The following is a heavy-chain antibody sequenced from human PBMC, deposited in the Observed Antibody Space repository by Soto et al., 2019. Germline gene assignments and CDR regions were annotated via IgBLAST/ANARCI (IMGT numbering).Heavy chain of an antibody. CDR1: GFTFNSYW. V-gene: IGHV3-7*01. CDR3: ARDGTQYSPPSGWFRH. Sequence: GGSLRLTCAASGFTFNSYWMSWVRQTPGKGLEWVANIKQDGGEKHYVDPVKGRFTISRDNAKNSLHLQMNRLRVEDTGVYYCARDGTQYSPPSGWFRHCGQGTMVTVYS. D-gene: IGHD6-19*01. CDR2: IKQDGGEK. J-gene: IGHJ4*02.